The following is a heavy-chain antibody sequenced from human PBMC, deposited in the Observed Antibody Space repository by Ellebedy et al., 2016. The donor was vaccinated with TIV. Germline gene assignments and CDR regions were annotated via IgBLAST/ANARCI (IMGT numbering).Heavy chain of an antibody. CDR3: ARDGIVGGPTEYYFDS. D-gene: IGHD1-26*01. CDR2: INSDGSRS. J-gene: IGHJ4*02. Sequence: GESLKISCAASGFTFSSNWMHWVRQAPGKGLVWVSRINSDGSRSTYADSVKGRFTISRDNAKNTLYLKMNSLRAEDTAVYYCARDGIVGGPTEYYFDSWGQGTLVTVSS. CDR1: GFTFSSNW. V-gene: IGHV3-74*01.